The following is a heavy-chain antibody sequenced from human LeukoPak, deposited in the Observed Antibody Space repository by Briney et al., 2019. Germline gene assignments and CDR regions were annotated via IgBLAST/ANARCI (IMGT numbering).Heavy chain of an antibody. CDR1: GGSISSYY. D-gene: IGHD3-9*01. J-gene: IGHJ6*04. Sequence: SETLSLTCTVSGGSISSYYWSWIRQPPGKGLEWIGYIYYSGSTNYNPSLKSRVTISVDTSKNQFSLKLSSVTAADTAVYYCARVSDDILTGFLDVWGKGTTVTISS. CDR2: IYYSGST. CDR3: ARVSDDILTGFLDV. V-gene: IGHV4-59*01.